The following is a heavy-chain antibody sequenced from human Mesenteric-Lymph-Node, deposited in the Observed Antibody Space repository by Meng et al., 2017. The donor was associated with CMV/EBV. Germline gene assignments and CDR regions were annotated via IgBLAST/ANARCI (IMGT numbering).Heavy chain of an antibody. Sequence: VQLHQWAAGILKPSGTLPLTCAVYGGFFSGYHWSWTAQPPGKGLDWIGEINHSGSTNYNPSLKCRVTISVDTSKNQFSLKLSSVTAADTAVYYCARHQRWLKSEGGFNYWGQGTLVTVSS. V-gene: IGHV4-34*01. CDR3: ARHQRWLKSEGGFNY. CDR2: INHSGST. J-gene: IGHJ4*02. D-gene: IGHD4-23*01. CDR1: GGFFSGYH.